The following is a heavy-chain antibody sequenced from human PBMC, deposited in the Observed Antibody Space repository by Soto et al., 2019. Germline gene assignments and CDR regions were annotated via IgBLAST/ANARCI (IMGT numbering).Heavy chain of an antibody. CDR2: IYYSGSI. CDR3: ARVGYCSCGSCYGYYYYYGMDV. D-gene: IGHD2-15*01. J-gene: IGHJ6*02. V-gene: IGHV4-31*02. CDR1: GGSISSGGYY. Sequence: SETLSLPCTVSGGSISSGGYYWSWIRQHPGRGLEWIGYIYYSGSIYYNPSLKGRVTISVDTSKNQFSLDLSSVTAADTAVYYCARVGYCSCGSCYGYYYYYGMDVWGQGTTVTVS.